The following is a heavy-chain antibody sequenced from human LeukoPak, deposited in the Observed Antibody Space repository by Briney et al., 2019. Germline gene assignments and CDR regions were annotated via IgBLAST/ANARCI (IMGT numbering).Heavy chain of an antibody. Sequence: GGSLRLSCAASGFTFSSYAMSWVRQAPGKGLEWVSAISGSGGSTYYADSVKGRFTISRDNSKNTLYLQMNSLRAEDTAVYYCAKGPQALSWVGGMDVWGQGTTVTVSS. CDR1: GFTFSSYA. J-gene: IGHJ6*02. CDR2: ISGSGGST. V-gene: IGHV3-23*01. D-gene: IGHD1-26*01. CDR3: AKGPQALSWVGGMDV.